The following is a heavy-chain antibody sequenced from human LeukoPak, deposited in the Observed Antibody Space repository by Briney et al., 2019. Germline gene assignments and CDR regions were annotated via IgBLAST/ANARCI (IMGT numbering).Heavy chain of an antibody. CDR3: ARDTALDY. CDR2: ISSSSSYI. J-gene: IGHJ4*02. V-gene: IGHV3-21*01. Sequence: GGSLRLSCAASGFSFRSYTMDWVRQAPGKGLEWVSSISSSSSYIYYAESVKGRFTISRDNAKNSLFLQMTSLRAEDTGVHYCARDTALDYWGQGTLVTVSS. CDR1: GFSFRSYT. D-gene: IGHD4-17*01.